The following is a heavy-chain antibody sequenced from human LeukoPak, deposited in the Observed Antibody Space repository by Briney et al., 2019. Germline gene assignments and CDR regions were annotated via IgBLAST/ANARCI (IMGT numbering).Heavy chain of an antibody. V-gene: IGHV3-30-3*01. J-gene: IGHJ4*02. CDR1: GFTFSSYA. CDR3: ARRRYNWNAIDY. CDR2: ISYDGSNK. Sequence: GGSLRLSCAASGFTFSSYAMHWVRQAPGKGLEWVAVISYDGSNKYYADSVKGRFTISRDNSKNTLYLQMNSLRAEDTAVYFCARRRYNWNAIDYWGQGTLVTVSS. D-gene: IGHD1-20*01.